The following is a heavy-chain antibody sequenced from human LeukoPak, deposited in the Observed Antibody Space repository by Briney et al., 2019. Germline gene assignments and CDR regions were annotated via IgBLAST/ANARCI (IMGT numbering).Heavy chain of an antibody. CDR2: INHSGST. J-gene: IGHJ6*02. V-gene: IGHV4-34*01. CDR1: GGSFSGYY. Sequence: SETLSLTCAVYGGSFSGYYWSWIRQPPGKGLEWIGEINHSGSTNYNLSLKSRVTISVDTSKNQFSLKLSSVTAADTAVYYCARFSLALIRHGMDVWGQGTTVTVSS. CDR3: ARFSLALIRHGMDV. D-gene: IGHD3-16*02.